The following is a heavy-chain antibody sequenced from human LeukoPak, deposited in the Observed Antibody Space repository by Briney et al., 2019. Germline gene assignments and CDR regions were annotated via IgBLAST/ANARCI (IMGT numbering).Heavy chain of an antibody. J-gene: IGHJ4*02. D-gene: IGHD3-16*02. CDR3: ARHAVYDYVWGSYRYGTFDY. V-gene: IGHV4-34*01. Sequence: SETLSLTCAVYGGSFSGYYWSWIRQPPGKGLEWIGEINHSGSTNYNPSLKSRVTISVDTSKNQFSLKLSSVTAADTAVYYCARHAVYDYVWGSYRYGTFDYWGQGTLVTVSS. CDR1: GGSFSGYY. CDR2: INHSGST.